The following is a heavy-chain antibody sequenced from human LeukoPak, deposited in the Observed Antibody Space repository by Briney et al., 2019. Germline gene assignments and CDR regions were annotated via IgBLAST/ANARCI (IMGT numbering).Heavy chain of an antibody. V-gene: IGHV1-46*01. Sequence: ASVKVSCKASGYSFTSHYMHWLRQAPGQALEWMGLINPSGSSTLYPQKFQGRVTMTRDMSTTTDYMELSSLRSEDTAVYYCARDNSVGDIAWWFDPWGQGTLVTVSS. CDR3: ARDNSVGDIAWWFDP. CDR1: GYSFTSHY. J-gene: IGHJ5*02. D-gene: IGHD3-16*02. CDR2: INPSGSST.